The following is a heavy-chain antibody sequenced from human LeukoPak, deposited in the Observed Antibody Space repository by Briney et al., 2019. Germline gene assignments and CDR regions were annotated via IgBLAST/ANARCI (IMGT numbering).Heavy chain of an antibody. CDR1: GFSFSSFC. D-gene: IGHD2-2*01. CDR2: VSARSGST. Sequence: PGGSLRLSCAASGFSFSSFCMTWVRQAPGKGLEWISTVSARSGSTYYAGSVKGRFTISRDNSKNTLYLQMNSLRAEDTAVYYCAKVCGYCSSTIFDYWGQGTLVTVSS. J-gene: IGHJ4*02. CDR3: AKVCGYCSSTIFDY. V-gene: IGHV3-23*01.